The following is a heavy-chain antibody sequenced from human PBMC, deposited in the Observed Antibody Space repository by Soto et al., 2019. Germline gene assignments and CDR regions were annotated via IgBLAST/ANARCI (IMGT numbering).Heavy chain of an antibody. V-gene: IGHV3-74*01. CDR3: AKRGVDTFGLSY. J-gene: IGHJ4*02. CDR1: GFTFSSFW. Sequence: EVQLVESGGGLVQPGGSLRLSCAVSGFTFSSFWMHWVRQAPGEGLVWVSRINTDGSSTSYADSVKGRFTISRDNAKNTLYLQMNILRVEDTAMYYCAKRGVDTFGLSYWGQGTLVTVS. D-gene: IGHD3-10*01. CDR2: INTDGSST.